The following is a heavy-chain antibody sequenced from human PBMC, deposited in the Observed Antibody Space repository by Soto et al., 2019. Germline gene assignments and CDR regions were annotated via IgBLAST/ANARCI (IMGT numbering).Heavy chain of an antibody. D-gene: IGHD4-17*01. CDR1: GGSISSSSHY. CDR3: ARRRPYGDYPYYYYYMDV. V-gene: IGHV4-39*01. J-gene: IGHJ6*03. Sequence: QLQLQESGPGLVKPSETLSLTCTVSGGSISSSSHYWDWIRQPTKKGLEWIRSIFYSGSTYYNPSLKSRGTISVDTSKKQFSLKLSSVTAADTAVYHCARRRPYGDYPYYYYYMDVWGKGTTVTVSS. CDR2: IFYSGST.